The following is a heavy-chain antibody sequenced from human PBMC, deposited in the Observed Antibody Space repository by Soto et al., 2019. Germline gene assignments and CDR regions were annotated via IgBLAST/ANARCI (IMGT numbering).Heavy chain of an antibody. CDR3: ARGVVVPAATPRYWYFDL. D-gene: IGHD2-2*01. Sequence: SETLSLTCAVYGGSFSGYYWSWIRQPPGKGLEWIGEINHSVSTNYNPSLKSRVTISVDTSKNQFSLKLSSVTAADTAVYYCARGVVVPAATPRYWYFDLWGRGTMVTVSP. V-gene: IGHV4-34*01. CDR2: INHSVST. J-gene: IGHJ2*01. CDR1: GGSFSGYY.